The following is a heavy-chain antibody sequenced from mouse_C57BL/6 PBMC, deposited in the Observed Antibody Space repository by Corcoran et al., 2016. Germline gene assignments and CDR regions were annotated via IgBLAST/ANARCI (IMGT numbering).Heavy chain of an antibody. CDR3: ARSIYYGNYEAY. CDR2: INPNNGGT. V-gene: IGHV1-26*01. D-gene: IGHD2-1*01. CDR1: GYTFTDYY. Sequence: EVQLQQSGPELVKPGASVKISCKASGYTFTDYYMNWVKQSHGKSLEWIGDINPNNGGTSYNQKFKGKATLTVDKSSSTAYMELRSLTSEDSVVYYCARSIYYGNYEAYWGQGTLVTVSA. J-gene: IGHJ3*01.